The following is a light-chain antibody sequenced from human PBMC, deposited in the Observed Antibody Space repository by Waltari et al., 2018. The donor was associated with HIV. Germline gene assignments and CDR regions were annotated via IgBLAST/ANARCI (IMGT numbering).Light chain of an antibody. CDR1: NSNIGAGHD. J-gene: IGLJ3*02. Sequence: QSVLTQPPSVSGAPGQRVTISCTGSNSNIGAGHDLHWYQQLPGTAPKLLIYGNSNRPSGVPDRFSGSKSGTSASLAITGLQAEDEADYYCQSYDSSLSGWVFGGGTKLTVL. CDR2: GNS. CDR3: QSYDSSLSGWV. V-gene: IGLV1-40*01.